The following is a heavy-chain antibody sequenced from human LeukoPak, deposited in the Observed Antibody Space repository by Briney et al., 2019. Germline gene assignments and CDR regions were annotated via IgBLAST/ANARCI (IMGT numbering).Heavy chain of an antibody. J-gene: IGHJ3*02. D-gene: IGHD3-3*01. Sequence: PGGSLALSCAASGFTFSSHSINWVRQAPGKGLEWIATMTVTNKIYYADSVKGRFTISRDNAENSVYLQMNSLRDEDTAVYSCARAQTLFWEFDGFDIWGRGTKVTVSS. CDR3: ARAQTLFWEFDGFDI. CDR2: MTVTNKI. CDR1: GFTFSSHS. V-gene: IGHV3-69-1*01.